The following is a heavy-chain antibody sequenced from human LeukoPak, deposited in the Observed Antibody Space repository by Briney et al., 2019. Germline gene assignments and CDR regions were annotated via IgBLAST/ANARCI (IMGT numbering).Heavy chain of an antibody. J-gene: IGHJ5*02. Sequence: SETLSLTCTVSGGSISSGPNYWGWIRQPTGKGLEWIGSIHYSGNTHHKLSLKSRVTISVDTSKNQFSLKLSSVTAADTAVYYCARDGDYGGNSGWFDPWGQGTLVTVSS. CDR2: IHYSGNT. D-gene: IGHD4-23*01. V-gene: IGHV4-39*02. CDR3: ARDGDYGGNSGWFDP. CDR1: GGSISSGPNY.